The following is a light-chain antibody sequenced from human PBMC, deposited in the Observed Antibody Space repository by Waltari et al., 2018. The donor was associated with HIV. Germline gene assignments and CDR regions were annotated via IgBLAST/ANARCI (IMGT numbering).Light chain of an antibody. J-gene: IGLJ2*01. CDR3: ATWDDSLNGPL. CDR2: ANN. Sequence: QSVLTQPPSASGTPGQRVTISCFGFSSNIGSNDVVWYQQFPGTAPKVLMSANNQRPSGVPDRFSASKSGTSASLAISGLHSEDEADYYCATWDDSLNGPLFGGGTKLTVL. V-gene: IGLV1-44*01. CDR1: SSNIGSND.